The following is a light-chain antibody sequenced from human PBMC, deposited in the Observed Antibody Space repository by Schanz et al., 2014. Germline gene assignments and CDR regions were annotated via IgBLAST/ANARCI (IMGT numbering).Light chain of an antibody. Sequence: EIVMTQSPATLSLSPGERATLSCRASQSVSSYLAWYQQKPGQAPRLLIYGASTRATGIPARFSGSGSGTEFTLTISSLQSEDFAVYYCQEYNDGLPFGGGTKVEIK. CDR1: QSVSSY. V-gene: IGKV3-15*01. CDR3: QEYNDGLP. J-gene: IGKJ4*01. CDR2: GAS.